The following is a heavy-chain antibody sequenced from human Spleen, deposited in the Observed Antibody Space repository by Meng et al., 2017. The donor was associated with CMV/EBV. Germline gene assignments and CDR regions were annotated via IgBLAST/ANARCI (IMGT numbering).Heavy chain of an antibody. CDR1: GFTFSSYE. CDR2: SRNKANRYTT. V-gene: IGHV3-72*01. D-gene: IGHD1-1*01. J-gene: IGHJ4*02. Sequence: GESLKISCAASGFTFSSYEMRWVRQAPGKGLEWVGRSRNKANRYTTEYAASVKGRFTVSRDESKNSLYLQMNSLKTEDTAVYYCVRGYNSFDSWGQGTLVTVSS. CDR3: VRGYNSFDS.